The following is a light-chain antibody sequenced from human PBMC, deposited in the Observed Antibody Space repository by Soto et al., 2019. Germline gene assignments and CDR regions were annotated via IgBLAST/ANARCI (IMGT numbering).Light chain of an antibody. Sequence: QSALTQPPSASGSLGQSITISCTGTSSDVGGYNYVSWHQQHPGKAPKLMIYEVTKRPPGVPDRFSGSKSGNTASLTVSGLQSEDEADYYCSSFAGGGNPVLLGGGTQLTVL. V-gene: IGLV2-8*01. J-gene: IGLJ2*01. CDR2: EVT. CDR3: SSFAGGGNPVL. CDR1: SSDVGGYNY.